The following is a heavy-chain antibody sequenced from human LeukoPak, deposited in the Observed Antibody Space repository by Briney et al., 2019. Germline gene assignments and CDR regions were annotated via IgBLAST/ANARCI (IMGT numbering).Heavy chain of an antibody. CDR2: IYYSGTT. CDR3: ARGFRMGSGWLNAFDI. CDR1: GCSISSYY. D-gene: IGHD6-19*01. V-gene: IGHV4-59*01. Sequence: PSETLSLTCSVSGCSISSYYWRSIRQPPGKGLEWIGYIYYSGTTNYNPSLKSRVTISVDTSKNQFSLNLSSVTAADAAVYYCARGFRMGSGWLNAFDIWGLGTMVTVSS. J-gene: IGHJ3*02.